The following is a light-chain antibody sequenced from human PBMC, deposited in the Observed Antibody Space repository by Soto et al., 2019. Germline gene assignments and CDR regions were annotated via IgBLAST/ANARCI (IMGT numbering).Light chain of an antibody. V-gene: IGKV1-39*01. J-gene: IGKJ1*01. Sequence: DIQMTQSPSSLSASVGDRVTITCRASQGISTYLNWYQQKPGKAPKLLIYAASSLQSGVPSRFSGSGSETDFTLTISSLQPEDVATYYCQQSYSLRTFGQGTKVEIK. CDR2: AAS. CDR3: QQSYSLRT. CDR1: QGISTY.